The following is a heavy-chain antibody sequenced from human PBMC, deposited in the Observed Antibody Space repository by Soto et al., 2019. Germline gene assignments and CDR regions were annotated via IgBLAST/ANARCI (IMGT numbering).Heavy chain of an antibody. CDR3: TASGSDAFVEY. CDR1: GFTFSGSA. D-gene: IGHD5-12*01. Sequence: GGSLRLSCAASGFTFSGSAMHWVRQASGKGLEWVGRIRSKTNSYATAYAASVKGRFTISRDDSKNTAYLQMNSLKTEDAAVYYCTASGSDAFVEYWGQGTPVTVSS. CDR2: IRSKTNSYAT. J-gene: IGHJ4*02. V-gene: IGHV3-73*01.